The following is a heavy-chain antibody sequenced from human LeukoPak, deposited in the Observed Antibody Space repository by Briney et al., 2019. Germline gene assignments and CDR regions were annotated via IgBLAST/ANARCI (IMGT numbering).Heavy chain of an antibody. CDR2: ISYSSSPI. CDR1: GFTFSTYS. D-gene: IGHD3-3*01. J-gene: IGHJ6*02. V-gene: IGHV3-48*01. CDR3: AKFRATIFGAGMDV. Sequence: GGSLRLSCAASGFTFSTYSMKWVRQAPGKGLECVSYISYSSSPIYYADSVKGRFTISRDNAKNSLYLQMNSLRAEDTAVYYCAKFRATIFGAGMDVWGQGTTVTVSS.